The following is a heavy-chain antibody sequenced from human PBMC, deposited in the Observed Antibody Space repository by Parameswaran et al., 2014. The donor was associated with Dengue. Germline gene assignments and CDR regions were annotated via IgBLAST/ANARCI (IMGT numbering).Heavy chain of an antibody. V-gene: IGHV4-31*02. CDR3: ARAYGSTPGEYFQH. Sequence: VRQAPGKGLEWIGYIYYSGSTYYNPSLKSRVTISVDTSKNQFSLKLSSVTAADTAVYYCARAYGSTPGEYFQHWGQGTLVTVSS. CDR2: IYYSGST. J-gene: IGHJ1*01. D-gene: IGHD6-13*01.